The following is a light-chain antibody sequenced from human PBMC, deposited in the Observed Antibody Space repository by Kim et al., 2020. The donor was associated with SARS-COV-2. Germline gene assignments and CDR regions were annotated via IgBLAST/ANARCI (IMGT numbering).Light chain of an antibody. CDR3: LQYVSSLWT. CDR2: GAS. V-gene: IGKV3-20*01. J-gene: IGKJ1*01. Sequence: SPGERATLSCRASQVISRNYLTWYQQKPGQAPSLLIYGASSRATGIPDRFSGSGSGTDFTLTISRLEPEDFAVYYCLQYVSSLWTFGQGTKVDIK. CDR1: QVISRNY.